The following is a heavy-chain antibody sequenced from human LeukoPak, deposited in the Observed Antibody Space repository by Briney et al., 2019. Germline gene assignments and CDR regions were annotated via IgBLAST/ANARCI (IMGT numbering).Heavy chain of an antibody. V-gene: IGHV4-34*01. J-gene: IGHJ6*03. CDR1: GASFSGYY. Sequence: PSETLSLTCAVYGASFSGYYWSWIRQPPGKGLEWIGEINHSGSTNYNPSLKSRVTISVDTSKNQFSLKLSSVTAADTAVYYCASSVYYYYYMDVWGKGTTVTVSS. D-gene: IGHD3-10*01. CDR2: INHSGST. CDR3: ASSVYYYYYMDV.